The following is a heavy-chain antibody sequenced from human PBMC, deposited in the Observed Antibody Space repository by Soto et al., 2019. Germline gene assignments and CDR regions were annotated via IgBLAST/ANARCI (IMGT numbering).Heavy chain of an antibody. CDR2: INHSGST. V-gene: IGHV4-34*01. CDR3: ARTLWTPAAPDYYYYYYMDV. Sequence: TSETLSLTCAVYGGSFSGYYWSWIRQPPGKGLEWIGEINHSGSTNYNPSLKSRVTISVDTSKNQFSLKLSSVTAADTAVYYCARTLWTPAAPDYYYYYYMDVWGKGTTVTVSS. D-gene: IGHD2-2*01. CDR1: GGSFSGYY. J-gene: IGHJ6*03.